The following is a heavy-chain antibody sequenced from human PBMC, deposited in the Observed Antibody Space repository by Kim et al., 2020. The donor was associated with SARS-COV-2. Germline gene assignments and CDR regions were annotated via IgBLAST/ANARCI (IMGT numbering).Heavy chain of an antibody. D-gene: IGHD6-13*01. J-gene: IGHJ4*02. Sequence: GYADSVKVRFTSSRDNAKNSLYLKMNSLRAEDTAFYYCAKDFWQHYYFDYWGQGTLVTVSS. V-gene: IGHV3-9*01. CDR3: AKDFWQHYYFDY.